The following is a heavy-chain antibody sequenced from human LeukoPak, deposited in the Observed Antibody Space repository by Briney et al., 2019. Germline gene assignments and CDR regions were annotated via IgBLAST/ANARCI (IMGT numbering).Heavy chain of an antibody. CDR1: GGSISSSSYY. CDR2: IYYSGST. Sequence: SETLSLTCTVSGGSISSSSYYWAWIRQPPGKGLEWIGSIYYSGSTYYNPSLKSRVTISIDTSDNQFSLKLTSVTAADTAVYYCARSYYGGSHQYYFDYWGQGTLVTVSS. CDR3: ARSYYGGSHQYYFDY. J-gene: IGHJ4*02. D-gene: IGHD4-23*01. V-gene: IGHV4-39*07.